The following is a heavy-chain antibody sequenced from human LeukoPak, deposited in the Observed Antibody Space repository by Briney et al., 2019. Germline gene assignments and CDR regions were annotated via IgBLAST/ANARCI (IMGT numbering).Heavy chain of an antibody. D-gene: IGHD6-13*01. J-gene: IGHJ5*02. CDR2: IYTSRST. Sequence: SETLSLTCTVSGGSISSYYWSWIRQPAGKGLEWIGRIYTSRSTNYNPSLKSRVTMSVDTSKNQFSLKLSSVTAADTAVYYCARAGYSSRQNWFDPWGQGTLVTVSS. V-gene: IGHV4-4*07. CDR1: GGSISSYY. CDR3: ARAGYSSRQNWFDP.